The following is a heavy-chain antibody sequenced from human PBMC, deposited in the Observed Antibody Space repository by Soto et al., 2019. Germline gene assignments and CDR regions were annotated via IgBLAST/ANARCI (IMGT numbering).Heavy chain of an antibody. CDR2: ISVSGGST. D-gene: IGHD3-10*01. Sequence: PGGSLRLSCAASGFTFSSYAVSWVRQAPGKGLEWVSAISVSGGSTYYADSVKGRFTISRDNSKNTLYLQMNSLRAEDTAVYYCAKSGSQGMSYYYGSGSYSSYYYYYGMDVWGQGTTVTVSS. V-gene: IGHV3-23*01. CDR3: AKSGSQGMSYYYGSGSYSSYYYYYGMDV. CDR1: GFTFSSYA. J-gene: IGHJ6*02.